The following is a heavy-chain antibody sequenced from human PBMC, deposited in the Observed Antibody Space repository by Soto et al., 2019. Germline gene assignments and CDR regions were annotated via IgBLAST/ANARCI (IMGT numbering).Heavy chain of an antibody. D-gene: IGHD4-17*01. CDR1: GDSVRKYY. CDR2: IYTTRSP. J-gene: IGHJ5*02. Sequence: PSETLSLSCTVTGDSVRKYYWNWIRKPAGKGLEWIGRIYTTRSPNYNPSLKSRVTMSVDTSKNQFSLKLNLSSVTAADTAVYYCARSPAYGDYANLDTWGPGTLVTVSS. V-gene: IGHV4-4*07. CDR3: ARSPAYGDYANLDT.